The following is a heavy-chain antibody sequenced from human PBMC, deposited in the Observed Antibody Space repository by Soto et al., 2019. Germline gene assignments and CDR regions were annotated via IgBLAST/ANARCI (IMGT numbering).Heavy chain of an antibody. CDR1: GFTFSSYD. J-gene: IGHJ4*02. CDR2: ISGGVGST. Sequence: EVQLVESGGGLVQPGGSLRLSCAASGFTFSSYDMHWVRQATGKGLEWVSSISGGVGSTYYAESVKGRFTISRDNSKNTLYLQMNSLRGEDTAVYYCARSGSYSWLPYWGQGTLVTVSS. D-gene: IGHD1-26*01. V-gene: IGHV3-23*04. CDR3: ARSGSYSWLPY.